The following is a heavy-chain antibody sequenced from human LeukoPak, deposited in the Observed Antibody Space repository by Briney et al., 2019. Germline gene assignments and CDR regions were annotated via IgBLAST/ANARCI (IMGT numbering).Heavy chain of an antibody. D-gene: IGHD2-15*01. Sequence: SGTLSLTCAVYGGSLSGYYWSWVRQPPGKGLEWIGEIYHSGSTNYNPSLKSRVTISVDKSKNQFSLKLSSVTAADTAVYYCARHHCSGGSCYYGHDYWGQGTLVTVSS. CDR2: IYHSGST. V-gene: IGHV4-34*01. J-gene: IGHJ4*02. CDR1: GGSLSGYY. CDR3: ARHHCSGGSCYYGHDY.